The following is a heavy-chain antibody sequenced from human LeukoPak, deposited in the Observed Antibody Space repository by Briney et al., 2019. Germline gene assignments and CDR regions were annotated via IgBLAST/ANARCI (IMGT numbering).Heavy chain of an antibody. V-gene: IGHV3-53*01. D-gene: IGHD6-19*01. CDR2: IYSGGST. CDR3: ARDSSVTGGAFDI. CDR1: GFTVSSDY. J-gene: IGHJ3*02. Sequence: GGSLRLSCAASGFTVSSDYMSWVRQAPGKGLEWVSVIYSGGSTDYADSVKGRFTISRDNSKNTLYLQMNSLRAEDTAVYYCARDSSVTGGAFDIWGQGTMVTVSS.